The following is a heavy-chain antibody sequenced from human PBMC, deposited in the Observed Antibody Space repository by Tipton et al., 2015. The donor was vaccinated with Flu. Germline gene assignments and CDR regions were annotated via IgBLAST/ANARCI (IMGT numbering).Heavy chain of an antibody. CDR3: VRQNCGGDCYPDY. V-gene: IGHV5-51*01. Sequence: QLVQSGAEVKKPGESLKISCKASGYSFATNWIGWVRQMPGKGLEWLGIIYPGDSDTRYNPSSQGHVAISADKSISTTYLQWSSLEASDTAIYFCVRQNCGGDCYPDYWGQGTLVTVSS. CDR2: IYPGDSDT. J-gene: IGHJ4*02. D-gene: IGHD2-21*02. CDR1: GYSFATNW.